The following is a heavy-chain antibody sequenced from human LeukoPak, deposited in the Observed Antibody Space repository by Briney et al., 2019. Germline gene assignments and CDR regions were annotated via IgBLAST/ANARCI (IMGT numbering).Heavy chain of an antibody. D-gene: IGHD2-2*01. Sequence: ASVKVSCQASGYIFTGYYMHWVRQAPGQGLEWMGWINPNSGGTNYAQKFQGRVTMTRDTSISTAYMELSRLRSDDTAVYYCARGPIVVLPAAGNCDYWRQGTLVTVSS. CDR2: INPNSGGT. J-gene: IGHJ4*02. CDR3: ARGPIVVLPAAGNCDY. V-gene: IGHV1-2*02. CDR1: GYIFTGYY.